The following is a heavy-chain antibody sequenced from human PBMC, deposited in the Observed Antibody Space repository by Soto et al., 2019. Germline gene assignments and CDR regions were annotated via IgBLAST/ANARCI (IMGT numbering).Heavy chain of an antibody. V-gene: IGHV3-33*01. CDR1: GFTFSSYG. CDR2: IWYDGSNK. J-gene: IGHJ4*02. CDR3: ARDFRYCSGGSLYSDLAYYFDY. Sequence: QVQLVESGGGVVQPGRSLRLSCAASGFTFSSYGMHWVRQAPGKGLEWVAVIWYDGSNKYYADSVKGRFTISRDNSKTTLYMQMNILRAVDPVVYYCARDFRYCSGGSLYSDLAYYFDYWGQGTLVTVSS. D-gene: IGHD2-15*01.